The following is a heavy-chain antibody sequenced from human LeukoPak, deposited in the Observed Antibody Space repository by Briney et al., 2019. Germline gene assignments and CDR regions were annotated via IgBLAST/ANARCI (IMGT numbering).Heavy chain of an antibody. CDR1: GFTFSSCA. CDR2: ISGSGGST. V-gene: IGHV3-23*01. D-gene: IGHD2-15*01. Sequence: GGSLRLSCAASGFTFSSCAMSWVRQAPGKGLEWVSAISGSGGSTYYADSVKGRFTISRDNSQNTLYLQMNSLRAEDTAVYYCAKDYRGSYPYYFDYWGQGTLVTVSS. J-gene: IGHJ4*02. CDR3: AKDYRGSYPYYFDY.